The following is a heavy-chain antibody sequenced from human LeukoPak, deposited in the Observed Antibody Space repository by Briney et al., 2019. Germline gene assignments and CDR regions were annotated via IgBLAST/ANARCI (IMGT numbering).Heavy chain of an antibody. CDR3: TRTGYCSGGSCYSGGY. D-gene: IGHD2-15*01. J-gene: IGHJ4*02. Sequence: GWSLRLSCAPSGFTFRGSAMHLLRQASGDRREWVGRIRSKANSYATAYAASVKGRITISSDDSKNPAYLQMNSLKPEDTAVYYCTRTGYCSGGSCYSGGYWGQGTLVTVSS. CDR2: IRSKANSYAT. CDR1: GFTFRGSA. V-gene: IGHV3-73*01.